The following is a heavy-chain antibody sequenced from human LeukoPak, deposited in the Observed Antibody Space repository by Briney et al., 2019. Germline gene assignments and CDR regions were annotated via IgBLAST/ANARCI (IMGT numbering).Heavy chain of an antibody. D-gene: IGHD3-22*01. J-gene: IGHJ6*03. CDR1: GGSFSGYY. Sequence: PSETLSLTCAVYGGSFSGYYWGWIRQPPGKGLEWIGSIHYSGSTYYNPSLKSRVTISVDTSKNQFSLKLSSVTAADTAVYYCKGSSGYSYYHYMDVWGIGTTVTVSS. CDR3: KGSSGYSYYHYMDV. V-gene: IGHV4-34*03. CDR2: IHYSGST.